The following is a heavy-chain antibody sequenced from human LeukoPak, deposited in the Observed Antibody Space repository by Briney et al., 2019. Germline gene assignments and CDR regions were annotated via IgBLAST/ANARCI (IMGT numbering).Heavy chain of an antibody. J-gene: IGHJ3*02. D-gene: IGHD4/OR15-4a*01. Sequence: SQTLSLTCTVSGGSISSGDYYWSWIRQPPGKGLEWIGYIYYSGSTYYNPSLKSRVTVSVDTSKNQFSLKLSSVTAADTAVYYCASTRTMVAFDIWGQGTMVTVSS. CDR2: IYYSGST. CDR3: ASTRTMVAFDI. V-gene: IGHV4-30-4*01. CDR1: GGSISSGDYY.